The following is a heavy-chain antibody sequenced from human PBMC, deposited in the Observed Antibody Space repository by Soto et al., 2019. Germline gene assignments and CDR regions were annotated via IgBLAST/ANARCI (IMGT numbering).Heavy chain of an antibody. CDR1: GFTFSSYV. Sequence: WGSLRLSCAASGFTFSSYVMHGVRQAPGKGLEWVAVIWYDGSNKYYADSVKGRFTVSRDNSKNTLYLQMNSLRAEDTAVYYCARVRSGYYDSSGYYLDAFDICGQGTMVTVS. V-gene: IGHV3-33*01. D-gene: IGHD3-22*01. CDR3: ARVRSGYYDSSGYYLDAFDI. CDR2: IWYDGSNK. J-gene: IGHJ3*02.